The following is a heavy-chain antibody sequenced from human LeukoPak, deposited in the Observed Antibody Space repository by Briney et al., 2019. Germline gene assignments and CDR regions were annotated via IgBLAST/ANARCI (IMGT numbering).Heavy chain of an antibody. V-gene: IGHV4-34*01. CDR2: INHSGSA. D-gene: IGHD6-13*01. CDR3: ARAGYSSSFFDY. Sequence: SETLSLTCAVYGGSFSGYYWSWIRQPPGKGLEWVGEINHSGSANYKPTLKSRVTISVDTSKSQFSLKLSSVTAADTAVYYCARAGYSSSFFDYWGQGTLVTVSS. CDR1: GGSFSGYY. J-gene: IGHJ4*02.